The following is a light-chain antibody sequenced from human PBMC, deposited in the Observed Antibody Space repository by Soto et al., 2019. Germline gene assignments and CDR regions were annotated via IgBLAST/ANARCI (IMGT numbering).Light chain of an antibody. J-gene: IGLJ2*01. CDR3: CSYAGSSSVL. CDR1: SSDVGSYNL. Sequence: QSALTQPASVSGSPGQSITISCTGTSSDVGSYNLVSWYQHRPGKAPQLMIYEVNKPPSGVSDRFSGSKSGNTASLTVSGLQAEDEAAYYCCSYAGSSSVLFGGGTKLTVL. CDR2: EVN. V-gene: IGLV2-23*02.